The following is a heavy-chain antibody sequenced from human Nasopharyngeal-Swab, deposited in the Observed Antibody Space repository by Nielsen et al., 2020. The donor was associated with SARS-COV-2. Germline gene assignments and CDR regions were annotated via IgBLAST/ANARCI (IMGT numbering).Heavy chain of an antibody. CDR2: IYHGGNT. V-gene: IGHV4-4*02. CDR3: ARAQRGLAATIFYDYMDV. Sequence: SETLSLTCDVSGGSIRSSNWWTWVRQPPGKGLEGIGEIYHGGNTNYNPSLTSLVSISVDKSKNQFSLELTSVTATDTAVYYCARAQRGLAATIFYDYMDVWGKGTTVTVSS. CDR1: GGSIRSSNW. J-gene: IGHJ6*03. D-gene: IGHD1-26*01.